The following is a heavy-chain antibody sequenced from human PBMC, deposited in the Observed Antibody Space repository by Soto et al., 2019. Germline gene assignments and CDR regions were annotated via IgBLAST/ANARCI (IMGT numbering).Heavy chain of an antibody. V-gene: IGHV3-23*01. CDR1: GFTFSSYA. J-gene: IGHJ4*02. Sequence: EVQLLESGGGLVQPGGSLRLSCAASGFTFSSYAMSWVRQAPGKGLEWVSAISGSGGSTYYADSVKGRFTISRDNSKNTLYLQMNSLRAEDTAVYHCAKDWERSVVVAATPSYYFDYWGQGTLVTVSS. CDR3: AKDWERSVVVAATPSYYFDY. CDR2: ISGSGGST. D-gene: IGHD2-15*01.